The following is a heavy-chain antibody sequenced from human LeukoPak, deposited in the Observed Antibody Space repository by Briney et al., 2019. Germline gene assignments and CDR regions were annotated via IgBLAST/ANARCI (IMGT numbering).Heavy chain of an antibody. V-gene: IGHV4-30-2*01. CDR1: GGSISSGGYS. J-gene: IGHJ6*02. CDR3: AISPTAMSVYYYYGMDV. Sequence: SETLSLTCAVSGGSISSGGYSWSWIRQPPGKGLEWIGYIYHSGSTYYNPSLKSRVTISVDRSKNQFSLKLSSVTAADTAVYYCAISPTAMSVYYYYGMDVWGQGTTVTVSS. CDR2: IYHSGST. D-gene: IGHD5-18*01.